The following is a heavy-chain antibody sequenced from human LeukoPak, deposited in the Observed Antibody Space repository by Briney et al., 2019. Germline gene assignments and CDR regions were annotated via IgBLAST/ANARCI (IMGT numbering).Heavy chain of an antibody. CDR2: IYTSGST. V-gene: IGHV4-61*02. CDR3: ARSVPSDP. Sequence: PSQTLSLTCTVSGGSISSGSYYWSWIRQPAGTGLEWIGRIYTSGSTNYNPSLKSRVTISVDTSKNQFSLKLSSVTAADTAVYYCARSVPSDPWGQGTLVTVSS. J-gene: IGHJ5*02. CDR1: GGSISSGSYY.